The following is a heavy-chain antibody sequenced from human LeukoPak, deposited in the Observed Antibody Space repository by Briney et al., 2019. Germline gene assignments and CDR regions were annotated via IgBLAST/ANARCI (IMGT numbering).Heavy chain of an antibody. CDR3: AKDLSGSYDN. J-gene: IGHJ4*02. D-gene: IGHD3-16*02. V-gene: IGHV3-23*01. CDR2: ISGSGGST. CDR1: GFTFSSYT. Sequence: GGSLRLSCAASGFTFSSYTMRWVRQAPGKGLEWVSAISGSGGSTYYTDSVKGRFTISRDNSKNTLYLQMNSLRAEDTAVYYCAKDLSGSYDNWGQGTLVSVSS.